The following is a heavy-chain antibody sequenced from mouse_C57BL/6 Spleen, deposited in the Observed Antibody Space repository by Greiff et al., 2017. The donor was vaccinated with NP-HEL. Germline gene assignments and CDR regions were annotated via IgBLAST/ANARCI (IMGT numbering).Heavy chain of an antibody. V-gene: IGHV5-9-1*02. CDR3: TRTELGRGGFAY. D-gene: IGHD4-1*01. CDR1: GFTFSSYA. CDR2: ISSGGDYI. J-gene: IGHJ3*01. Sequence: EVMLVESGEGLVKPGGSLKLSCAASGFTFSSYAMSWVRQTPEKRLEWVAYISSGGDYIYYADTVKGRFTISRDNARNTLYLQMSSLKSEDTAMYYCTRTELGRGGFAYWGQGTLVTVSA.